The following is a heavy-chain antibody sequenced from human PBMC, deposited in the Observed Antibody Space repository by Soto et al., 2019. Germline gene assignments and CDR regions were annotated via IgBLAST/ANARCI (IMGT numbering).Heavy chain of an antibody. V-gene: IGHV3-48*03. Sequence: EVQLVESGGGLVQPGGSLRVSCAASGFSLSSYEMNWVRQAPGKGLEWVSYIDSRGTTMYYADAVKGRFTISRDNAKKSVFLQMNSLGAEDTAVYYCARDGANSSSWYFDLWGRGTLVTVSS. CDR3: ARDGANSSSWYFDL. J-gene: IGHJ2*01. D-gene: IGHD6-19*01. CDR2: IDSRGTTM. CDR1: GFSLSSYE.